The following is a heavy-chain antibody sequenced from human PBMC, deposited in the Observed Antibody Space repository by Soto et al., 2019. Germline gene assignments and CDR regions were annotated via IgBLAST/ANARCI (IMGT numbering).Heavy chain of an antibody. V-gene: IGHV3-72*01. CDR3: ARYLVVGYTYYGMDV. D-gene: IGHD2-15*01. J-gene: IGHJ6*02. CDR2: SRDKVRSHRT. Sequence: EVQLVESGGGLVQPGGSLRLSCAASGFTCSDHYMDWVRQAPGKGLEWVGRSRDKVRSHRTEFAASVKGRFTISRDDSKNSVYLEMNSLKTEDTAVYYCARYLVVGYTYYGMDVWGQGTMVTVSS. CDR1: GFTCSDHY.